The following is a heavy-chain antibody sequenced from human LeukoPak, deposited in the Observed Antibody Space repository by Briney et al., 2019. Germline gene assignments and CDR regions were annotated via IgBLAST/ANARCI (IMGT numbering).Heavy chain of an antibody. CDR1: GFTFSSYW. V-gene: IGHV3-7*01. CDR2: IKEDGSEK. J-gene: IGHJ4*02. Sequence: GGSLRLSCAASGFTFSSYWMSWVRQAPGKGLEWVGNIKEDGSEKYHVDSVKGRFLISRDNAKNSLYLQMSSLGAEDTAVYYCARDRGSMGAQPFDYWGQGTLVTVSS. CDR3: ARDRGSMGAQPFDY. D-gene: IGHD1-26*01.